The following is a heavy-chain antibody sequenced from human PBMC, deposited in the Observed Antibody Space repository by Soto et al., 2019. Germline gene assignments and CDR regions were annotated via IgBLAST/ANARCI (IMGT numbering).Heavy chain of an antibody. D-gene: IGHD6-13*01. CDR3: ARGSPFRYSSSWYPVY. CDR1: GGSISSYY. CDR2: IYYSGST. Sequence: SETLSLTCTVSGGSISSYYWSWIRQPPGKGLEWIGDIYYSGSTNYNPSLKSRVTISVDTSKNQFSLKLSSVTAADTAVYYCARGSPFRYSSSWYPVYWGQGTLVTVSS. V-gene: IGHV4-59*12. J-gene: IGHJ4*02.